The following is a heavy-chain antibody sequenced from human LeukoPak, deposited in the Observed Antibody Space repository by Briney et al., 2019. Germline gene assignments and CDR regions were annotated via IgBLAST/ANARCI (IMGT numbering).Heavy chain of an antibody. Sequence: GGSLRLSCAASGFTFSSYWMHWVRQAPGKGLLWVSRINSDGSSTSYADSVKGRFTISRDNAKNTLYLQMNSLRAEDTAVYYCASLSHYYDSSGYSHWGQGTLVTVSS. CDR2: INSDGSST. V-gene: IGHV3-74*01. J-gene: IGHJ4*02. CDR3: ASLSHYYDSSGYSH. CDR1: GFTFSSYW. D-gene: IGHD3-22*01.